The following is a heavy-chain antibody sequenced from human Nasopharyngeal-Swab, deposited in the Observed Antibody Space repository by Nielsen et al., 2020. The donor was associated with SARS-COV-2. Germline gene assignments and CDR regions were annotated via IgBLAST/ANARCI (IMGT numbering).Heavy chain of an antibody. V-gene: IGHV4-59*08. CDR1: GGSISSYY. Sequence: SETLSLTCTVSGGSISSYYWNWIRQPPGKGLEWIGYIYHSGSTNYNPSLRSRVTISVDTSKNQFSLKLSSVTAADTAVYYCARLSPNTIFGVVITQGAFDIWGQGTMVTVSS. D-gene: IGHD3-3*01. CDR3: ARLSPNTIFGVVITQGAFDI. J-gene: IGHJ3*02. CDR2: IYHSGST.